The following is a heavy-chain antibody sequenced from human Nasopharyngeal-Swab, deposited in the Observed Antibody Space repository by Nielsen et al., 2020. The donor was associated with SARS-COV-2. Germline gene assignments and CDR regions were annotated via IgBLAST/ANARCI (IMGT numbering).Heavy chain of an antibody. Sequence: SLKIFCAASGFTFDDYAMHWVRQAPGKGLEWVSGISWNSGSIGYADSVKGRFTISRDNAKNSLYLQMNSLRAEDTALYYCAAVAGTYYYYGMDVWGQGTTVTVSS. CDR1: GFTFDDYA. J-gene: IGHJ6*02. CDR3: AAVAGTYYYYGMDV. CDR2: ISWNSGSI. D-gene: IGHD6-19*01. V-gene: IGHV3-9*01.